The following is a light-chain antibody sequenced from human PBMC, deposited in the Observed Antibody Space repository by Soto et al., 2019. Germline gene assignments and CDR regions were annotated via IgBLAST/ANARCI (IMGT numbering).Light chain of an antibody. CDR1: SRDVGGYNY. Sequence: QSALTQPASVSGSPGQSISISCTGTSRDVGGYNYVSWYQQHPGKAPKLMIYDVTYRPSGVSDRFSGSKSGNTASLTISGLQAEDEADYYCLSYISSTTPYVFGTRTKLTVL. J-gene: IGLJ1*01. CDR3: LSYISSTTPYV. CDR2: DVT. V-gene: IGLV2-14*01.